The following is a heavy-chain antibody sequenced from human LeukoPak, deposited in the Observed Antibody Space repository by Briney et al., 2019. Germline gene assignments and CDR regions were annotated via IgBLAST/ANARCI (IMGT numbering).Heavy chain of an antibody. D-gene: IGHD3-22*01. CDR1: GGSISSSNW. CDR2: VYCSGST. V-gene: IGHV4-4*02. J-gene: IGHJ6*02. Sequence: SGTLSLTCAVSGGSISSSNWWSWVRQPPGKGLEWIGYVYCSGSTNYNPSLKSRVTISVDTSKNQFSLKLSSVTAADTAVYYCARHPPYYYDSSGYYGSNYYGMDVWGQGTTVTVSS. CDR3: ARHPPYYYDSSGYYGSNYYGMDV.